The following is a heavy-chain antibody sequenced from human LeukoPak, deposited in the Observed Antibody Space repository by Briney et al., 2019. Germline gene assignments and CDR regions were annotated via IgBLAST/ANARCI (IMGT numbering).Heavy chain of an antibody. CDR2: ISRNGGST. V-gene: IGHV3-64D*06. Sequence: GGSLRLSCSASGFTFNSCPVHWVRQAPGKGLEYVSGISRNGGSTYYADSVKGRFTISRDNSKNTLYLQMSSLRAEDTAVYYCVKESGFMVAPNSAFDIWGQGTMVTVSS. D-gene: IGHD4/OR15-4a*01. CDR3: VKESGFMVAPNSAFDI. CDR1: GFTFNSCP. J-gene: IGHJ3*02.